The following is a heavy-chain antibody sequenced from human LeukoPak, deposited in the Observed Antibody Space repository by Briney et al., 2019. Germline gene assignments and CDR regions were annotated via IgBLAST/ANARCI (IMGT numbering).Heavy chain of an antibody. CDR1: GFTFSSYS. CDR2: ISSSSSYI. CDR3: ARDSPLDTIFGVVTSIFDY. V-gene: IGHV3-21*01. Sequence: GGSLRLSCAASGFTFSSYSMNWVRQAPGKGLEWVSSISSSSSYIYYADSVKGRFTISRDNAKNSLYLQMNSLRAEDTAVYYCARDSPLDTIFGVVTSIFDYWGQGTLVTVSS. J-gene: IGHJ4*02. D-gene: IGHD3-3*01.